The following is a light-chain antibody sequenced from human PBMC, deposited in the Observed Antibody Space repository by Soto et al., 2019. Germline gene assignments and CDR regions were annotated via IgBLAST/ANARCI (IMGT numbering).Light chain of an antibody. Sequence: QSALTQPASVSGSPGQSITISCTGTSSDVGGYKYVSWYQQYPGKAPKLMIYEVSNRPSGVSNRFSGSKSGNTASLTISGLQAEDEADYYCSSFTSTHTGVFGGGTKLTVL. CDR1: SSDVGGYKY. CDR2: EVS. V-gene: IGLV2-14*01. CDR3: SSFTSTHTGV. J-gene: IGLJ3*02.